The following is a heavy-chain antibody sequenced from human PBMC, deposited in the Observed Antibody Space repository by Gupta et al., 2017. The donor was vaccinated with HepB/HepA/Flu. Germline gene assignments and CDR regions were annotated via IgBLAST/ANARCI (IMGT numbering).Heavy chain of an antibody. Sequence: EVQLLEPGGGLVQPGGSLRLSCAASGFTFSSYAMTWVRQAPGKGLEWVSAIGGSGGSTYYADSVKGRFTISRDNSKSTLYLQMNSLRAEDTAVYYCAKPVATIVGFDYWGQGTLVTVSS. D-gene: IGHD5-12*01. J-gene: IGHJ4*02. CDR3: AKPVATIVGFDY. CDR1: GFTFSSYA. V-gene: IGHV3-23*01. CDR2: IGGSGGST.